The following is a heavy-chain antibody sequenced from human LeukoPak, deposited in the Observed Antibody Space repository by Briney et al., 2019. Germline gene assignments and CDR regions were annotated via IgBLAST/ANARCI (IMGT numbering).Heavy chain of an antibody. CDR2: INQDEI. Sequence: PGGSLRLSCVASGFTFSSSWMTWVRQGPGKGLQWVASINQDEIHYVDAVRGRFTISRDNAKNSLYLQMNSLRAEDTAVYYCAIPPGDSSGYYGFDYWGQGTLVTVSS. J-gene: IGHJ4*02. CDR3: AIPPGDSSGYYGFDY. V-gene: IGHV3-7*01. D-gene: IGHD3-22*01. CDR1: GFTFSSSW.